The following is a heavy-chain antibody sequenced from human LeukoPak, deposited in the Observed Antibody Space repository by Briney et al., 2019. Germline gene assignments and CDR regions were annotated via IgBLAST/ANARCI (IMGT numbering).Heavy chain of an antibody. V-gene: IGHV4-59*01. CDR3: ARVCGLRGGNSCLGAFDI. CDR1: GGSISSYY. D-gene: IGHD4-23*01. CDR2: IYYSGST. Sequence: SETLSLTCTVSGGSISSYYWSWIRQPPGKGLEWIGYIYYSGSTNYNPSLKSRVTISVDTSKNQFSLKLSSVTAADTAVYYCARVCGLRGGNSCLGAFDIWGQGTMVTVSS. J-gene: IGHJ3*02.